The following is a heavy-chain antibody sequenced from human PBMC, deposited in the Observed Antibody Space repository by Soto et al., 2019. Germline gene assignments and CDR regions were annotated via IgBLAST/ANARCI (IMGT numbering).Heavy chain of an antibody. J-gene: IGHJ5*02. CDR1: GGSVSSGDYY. CDR2: IYYSGIT. CDR3: ARIPVDTYMINWFDP. V-gene: IGHV4-61*08. Sequence: SETLSLTCTVSGGSVSSGDYYWSWIRQPPGKGLEWIGYIYYSGITNYNPSLKSRVSISLDTSKNHFSLWLTSVTAADTAVYYCARIPVDTYMINWFDPWGQGTLVTVSS. D-gene: IGHD5-18*01.